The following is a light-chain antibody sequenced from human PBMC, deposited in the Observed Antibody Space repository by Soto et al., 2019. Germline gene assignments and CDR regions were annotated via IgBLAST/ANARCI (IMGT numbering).Light chain of an antibody. V-gene: IGKV3-15*01. CDR2: GAS. J-gene: IGKJ1*01. Sequence: EIVMTQSPATLSVSPGERATLSCRASQSVGSNLAWYQQKPGQAPRLLIYGASTRATGIPARFSGSGSGTEFTLTISSLQSEDFATYYCQQSYSTPPWTFGQGTKVEIK. CDR1: QSVGSN. CDR3: QQSYSTPPWT.